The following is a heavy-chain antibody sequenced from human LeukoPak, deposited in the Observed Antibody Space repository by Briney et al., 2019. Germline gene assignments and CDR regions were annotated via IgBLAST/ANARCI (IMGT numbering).Heavy chain of an antibody. V-gene: IGHV3-21*01. J-gene: IGHJ5*02. D-gene: IGHD1-26*01. CDR2: ISRSSDYI. Sequence: GGSLRLSCAASGFTFSSYSMNWVRQAPGKGLEWVSTISRSSDYIYYVDSVKGRFTISRDNAKNSLYLQMNSLRAEDTAVYYCERVWGIVGATDWFDPWGQGTLVTVSS. CDR3: ERVWGIVGATDWFDP. CDR1: GFTFSSYS.